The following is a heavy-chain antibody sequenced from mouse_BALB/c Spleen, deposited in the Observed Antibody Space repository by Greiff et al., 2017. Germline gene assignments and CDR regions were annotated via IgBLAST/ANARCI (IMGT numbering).Heavy chain of an antibody. CDR3: ARMLYGNYEAMDY. D-gene: IGHD2-10*02. J-gene: IGHJ4*01. Sequence: LVKTGASVKISCKASGYSFTGYYMHWVKQSHGKSLEWIGYISCYNGATSYNQKFKGKATFTVDTSSSTAYMQFNSLTSEDSAVYYCARMLYGNYEAMDYWGQGTSVTVSS. V-gene: IGHV1S34*01. CDR2: ISCYNGAT. CDR1: GYSFTGYY.